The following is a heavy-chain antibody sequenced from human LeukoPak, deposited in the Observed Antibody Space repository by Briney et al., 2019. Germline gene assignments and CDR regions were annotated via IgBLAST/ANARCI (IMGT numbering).Heavy chain of an antibody. CDR3: ARDPRIAAAGKDY. V-gene: IGHV1-2*02. J-gene: IGHJ4*02. D-gene: IGHD6-13*01. CDR1: GYTFTGYY. Sequence: ASVKVSCKASGYTFTGYYMHWVRRAPGQGLEWMGWINPNSGGTNYAQKFQGRVTMTRDTSISTAYMELSRLRSDDTAVYYCARDPRIAAAGKDYWGQGTLVTVSS. CDR2: INPNSGGT.